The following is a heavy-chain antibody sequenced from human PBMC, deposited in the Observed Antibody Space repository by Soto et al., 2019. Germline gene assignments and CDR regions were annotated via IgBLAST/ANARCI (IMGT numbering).Heavy chain of an antibody. J-gene: IGHJ4*02. D-gene: IGHD3-10*01. V-gene: IGHV3-21*06. CDR1: GFTFSSST. CDR2: ISSSSSYI. CDR3: VRDIGEMSAV. Sequence: PGWSLRLSCTGSGFTFSSSTMTWVRQGPGKGLEWVSSISSSSSYIYFADSLKGRFTISRDNAKNSLYLQMNSLRAEDTAVYYCVRDIGEMSAVWGQGTQVTVSA.